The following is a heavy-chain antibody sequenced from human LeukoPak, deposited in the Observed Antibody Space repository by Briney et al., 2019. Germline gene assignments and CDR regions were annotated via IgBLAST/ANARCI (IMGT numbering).Heavy chain of an antibody. CDR2: IYPGDSDT. D-gene: IGHD5-18*01. CDR3: ARVDTAMAKAQRYNWFDP. V-gene: IGHV5-51*01. CDR1: GYSFTSYW. Sequence: PGESLKISFKGSGYSFTSYWIGWVRQMPGKGLEWMGIIYPGDSDTRYSPSFQGQVTISADKSISTAYLQWSSLKASDTAMYYCARVDTAMAKAQRYNWFDPWGQGTLVTVSS. J-gene: IGHJ5*02.